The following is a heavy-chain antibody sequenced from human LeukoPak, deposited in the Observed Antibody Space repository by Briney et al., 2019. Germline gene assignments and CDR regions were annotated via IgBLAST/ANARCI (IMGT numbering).Heavy chain of an antibody. J-gene: IGHJ4*02. CDR3: ARDRYGDYALDY. CDR1: GFTFSTYG. Sequence: GGSLRLSCAASGFTFSTYGMSWVRQAPGKGLEWVSSSSSSSSYIYYAGSLKGRFTISRDNAKNSLYLQLNSLRAEDTAVYYCARDRYGDYALDYWGQGTLVTVSS. D-gene: IGHD4-17*01. V-gene: IGHV3-21*01. CDR2: SSSSSSYI.